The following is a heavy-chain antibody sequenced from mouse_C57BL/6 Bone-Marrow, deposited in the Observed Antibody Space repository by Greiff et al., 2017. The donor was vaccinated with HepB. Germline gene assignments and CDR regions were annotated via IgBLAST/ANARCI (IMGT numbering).Heavy chain of an antibody. Sequence: QVQLQQSGPELVKPGASVKISCKASGYTFTDYYINWVKQRPGQGLEWIGWIFPGSGSTYYNQKFKGKATLTVDKSSSTAYMLLSSLTSEDSAVYFCAREKGFITTPFDYWGQGTTLTVSS. CDR2: IFPGSGST. CDR1: GYTFTDYY. V-gene: IGHV1-75*01. J-gene: IGHJ2*01. CDR3: AREKGFITTPFDY. D-gene: IGHD1-1*01.